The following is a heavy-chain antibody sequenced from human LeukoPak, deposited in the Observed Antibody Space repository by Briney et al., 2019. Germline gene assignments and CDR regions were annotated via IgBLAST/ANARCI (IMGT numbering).Heavy chain of an antibody. Sequence: GGSLRLSCAASGFTFSSYAMSWVRQAPGKGLERVLAISGSGGSTYYADSVKGRFTISRDNSKNTLYLQMNSLRAEDTAVYYCAKLRGAAGTVWDYFDYWGQGTLVTVSS. CDR2: ISGSGGST. V-gene: IGHV3-23*01. CDR3: AKLRGAAGTVWDYFDY. D-gene: IGHD6-13*01. CDR1: GFTFSSYA. J-gene: IGHJ4*02.